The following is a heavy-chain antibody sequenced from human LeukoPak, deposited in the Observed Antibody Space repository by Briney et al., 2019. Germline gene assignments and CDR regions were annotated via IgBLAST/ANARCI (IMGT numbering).Heavy chain of an antibody. D-gene: IGHD5-18*01. CDR1: GDSINTKNYY. CDR3: ARHSYGTFDY. Sequence: TSETLSLTRTVSGDSINTKNYYWGWIRQPPGKGLEWIGSIYYSGNTYYNPSLKSRVTLSIDTSKNQFSLRLSSVTAADTAVYHCARHSYGTFDYWGQGTLVTVSS. V-gene: IGHV4-39*01. J-gene: IGHJ4*02. CDR2: IYYSGNT.